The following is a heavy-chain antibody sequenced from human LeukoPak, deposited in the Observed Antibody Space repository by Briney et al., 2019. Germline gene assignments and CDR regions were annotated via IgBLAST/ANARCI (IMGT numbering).Heavy chain of an antibody. V-gene: IGHV3-66*02. CDR2: TYSGGST. D-gene: IGHD2-2*01. CDR1: GFTVSSNY. J-gene: IGHJ5*02. CDR3: ARDRCSSTSCHNWFDP. Sequence: GGSLRLSCAASGFTVSSNYMSWVRQAPGKGLEWVSVTYSGGSTYYADSVKGRFTISRDDSKNTLYLQMNSLRAEDTAVYYCARDRCSSTSCHNWFDPWGQGTLVTVSS.